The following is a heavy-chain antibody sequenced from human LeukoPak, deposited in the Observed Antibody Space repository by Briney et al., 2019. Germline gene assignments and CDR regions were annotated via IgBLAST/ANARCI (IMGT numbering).Heavy chain of an antibody. Sequence: GGSLRLPGPASGFTVSSNYRSWVRQAPGKGLEGVSVIYSGGSTYYADSVKGRFTISRDNSKNTLYLQMNSLRAEDTAVYYCASYGSGSYYYFDYWGQGTLVTVSS. CDR2: IYSGGST. V-gene: IGHV3-53*01. CDR1: GFTVSSNY. CDR3: ASYGSGSYYYFDY. D-gene: IGHD3-10*01. J-gene: IGHJ4*02.